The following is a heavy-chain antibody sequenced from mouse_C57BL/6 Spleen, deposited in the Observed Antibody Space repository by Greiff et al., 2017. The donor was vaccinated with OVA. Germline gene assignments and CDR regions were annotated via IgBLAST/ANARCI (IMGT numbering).Heavy chain of an antibody. V-gene: IGHV1-69*01. D-gene: IGHD1-3*01. J-gene: IGHJ3*01. CDR2: IDPSDSYT. CDR1: GYTFTSYW. Sequence: VQLQQPGAELVMPGASVKLSCKASGYTFTSYWMHWVKQRPGQGLEWIGEIDPSDSYTNYNQKFKGKSTLTVDKSSSTAYIQLSSLTSEDSAVYYCARRSGYPAWFAYWGQGTLVTVSA. CDR3: ARRSGYPAWFAY.